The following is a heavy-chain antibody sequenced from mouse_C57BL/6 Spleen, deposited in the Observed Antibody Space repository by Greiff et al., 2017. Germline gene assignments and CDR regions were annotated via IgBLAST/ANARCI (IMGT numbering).Heavy chain of an antibody. D-gene: IGHD1-1*02. CDR2: IDPSDSYT. CDR3: ATYGRRRCFDV. Sequence: QVQLQQPGAELVMPGASVKLSCKASGYTFTSYWMHWVKQRPGQGLEWIGEIDPSDSYTNYNQKFKGKSTLTVDKSSSTAYMQLSSLTSEDSAVYYCATYGRRRCFDVWGKGTTVTVSS. J-gene: IGHJ1*03. V-gene: IGHV1-69*01. CDR1: GYTFTSYW.